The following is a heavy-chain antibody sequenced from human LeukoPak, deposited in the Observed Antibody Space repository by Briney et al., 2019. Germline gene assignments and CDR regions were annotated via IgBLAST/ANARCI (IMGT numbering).Heavy chain of an antibody. CDR1: GGSISSGDYY. J-gene: IGHJ1*01. V-gene: IGHV4-30-4*01. CDR2: IYYSGST. Sequence: SETLSLTCTVSGGSISSGDYYWSWIRQPPGKGLEWIGYIYYSGSTYYNPSLKSRVTISVDTSKNQFSLKLSSVTAADTAVYYCARAGYSSGWEYFQHWGQGTLVTVSS. D-gene: IGHD6-19*01. CDR3: ARAGYSSGWEYFQH.